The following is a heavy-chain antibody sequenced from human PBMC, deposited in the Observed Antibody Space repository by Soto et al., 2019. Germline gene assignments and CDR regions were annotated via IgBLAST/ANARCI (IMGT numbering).Heavy chain of an antibody. J-gene: IGHJ4*02. D-gene: IGHD1-26*01. V-gene: IGHV2-5*01. Sequence: SGSTLVNPTQTLTLTCTFSGFSHSTSGVGVGWIRQPPGKALEWLALIYWNDDKRYSPSLKSRLTITKDTSKNQVVLTMTNMDPVDTATYYCAHRSIVGATDGSFDYWGQGXLVTVSS. CDR1: GFSHSTSGVG. CDR3: AHRSIVGATDGSFDY. CDR2: IYWNDDK.